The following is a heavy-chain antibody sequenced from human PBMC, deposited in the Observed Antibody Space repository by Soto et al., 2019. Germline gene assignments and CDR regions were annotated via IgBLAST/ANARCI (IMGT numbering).Heavy chain of an antibody. Sequence: PGEPLKIYCHGSGYSFTSYWIGWVRQMPGKGLEWMGSIYPSDSDATYNPSFQGHVTISADESLNTAYLQWSSLQASDTAIYYCARRFLPSSSSMPYNFDQWGQGTLVTVHS. CDR2: IYPSDSDA. J-gene: IGHJ4*02. CDR1: GYSFTSYW. CDR3: ARRFLPSSSSMPYNFDQ. V-gene: IGHV5-51*01. D-gene: IGHD6-6*01.